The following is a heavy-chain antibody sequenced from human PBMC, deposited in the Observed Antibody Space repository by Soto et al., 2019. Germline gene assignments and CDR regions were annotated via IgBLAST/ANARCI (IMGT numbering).Heavy chain of an antibody. CDR1: GYSFTSYF. CDR3: ARQGIAVAGTYYYYYGMDV. J-gene: IGHJ6*02. CDR2: IYPGDSDT. Sequence: PGESLNISCKGSGYSFTSYFIGWVRQMPGKGLEWMGIIYPGDSDTRYSPSFQGQVTISADKSISTAYLQWSSLKASDTAMYYCARQGIAVAGTYYYYYGMDVWGQGTTVTVSS. D-gene: IGHD6-19*01. V-gene: IGHV5-51*01.